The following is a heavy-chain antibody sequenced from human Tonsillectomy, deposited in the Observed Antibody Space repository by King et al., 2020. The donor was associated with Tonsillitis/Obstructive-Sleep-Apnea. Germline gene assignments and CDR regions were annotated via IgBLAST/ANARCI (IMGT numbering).Heavy chain of an antibody. J-gene: IGHJ6*04. D-gene: IGHD3-3*01. CDR1: GYTFTDYY. CDR3: TRDFWSGYLRGYYLDV. CDR2: IALNDGDT. Sequence: QLVQSGAEVKKPGASVKVSCKASGYTFTDYYMHWVRQAPGPGLEWMGRIALNDGDTDYEEKFQGRVTMTRDTSTSTAYMELSGLRSDDTAEYYCTRDFWSGYLRGYYLDVWGKGTTVTVSS. V-gene: IGHV1-2*06.